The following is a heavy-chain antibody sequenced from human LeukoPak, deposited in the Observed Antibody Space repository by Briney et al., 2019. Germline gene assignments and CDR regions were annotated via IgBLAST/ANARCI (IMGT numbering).Heavy chain of an antibody. J-gene: IGHJ4*02. CDR1: GFTFRNAW. V-gene: IGHV3-15*01. CDR2: VKSKFDGGTT. Sequence: PGGSLRLSCTASGFTFRNAWMNWVRQAPGKGLEWVGRVKSKFDGGTTDYAAPVKGRFTISRDDSKTTLYLQMNSLTTEDTGVYYCITVPIREPYFNYWGQGTLATVSS. D-gene: IGHD1-26*01. CDR3: ITVPIREPYFNY.